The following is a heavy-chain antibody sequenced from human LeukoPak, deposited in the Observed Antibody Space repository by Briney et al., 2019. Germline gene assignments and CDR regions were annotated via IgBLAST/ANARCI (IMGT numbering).Heavy chain of an antibody. D-gene: IGHD1-26*01. V-gene: IGHV3-23*01. Sequence: QPGGSLRLSCAASGFTFSSYAMSWVRQAPGKGLEWVSAINGSGGSTYYADSVKGRFTISRDNSKNTLYLQMNSLRAEDTAVYYCAKHSGSYYTAFDYWGQGTLVTVSS. CDR3: AKHSGSYYTAFDY. CDR2: INGSGGST. CDR1: GFTFSSYA. J-gene: IGHJ4*02.